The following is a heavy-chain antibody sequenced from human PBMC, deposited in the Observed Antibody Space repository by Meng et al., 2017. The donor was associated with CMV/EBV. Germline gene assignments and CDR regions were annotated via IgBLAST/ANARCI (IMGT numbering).Heavy chain of an antibody. J-gene: IGHJ3*02. D-gene: IGHD2-2*01. CDR1: GFTFNNYW. V-gene: IGHV3-7*01. CDR2: IKEDGSEK. CDR3: ARETGGYCSSTSCYLRGGAFDI. Sequence: GESLKISCAASGFTFNNYWMTWVRQAPGKGLEWVANIKEDGSEKYYVNSVKGRFTISRDNSKNTLYLQMNSLRAEDTAVYYCARETGGYCSSTSCYLRGGAFDIWGQGTMVTVSS.